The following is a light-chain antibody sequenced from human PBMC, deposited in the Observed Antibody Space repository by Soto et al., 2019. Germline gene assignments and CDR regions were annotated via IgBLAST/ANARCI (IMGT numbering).Light chain of an antibody. V-gene: IGKV4-1*01. J-gene: IGKJ1*01. Sequence: DIVMTQSPDSLAVSLGERATINCKSSQSVLYSSNNKNYLAWYQQKPGQPPKLLIYWASIRESGVPDRVNGSGSGTDLPLPISSLQAKHEAAYYCQQYYRPHQTLGQGTKVEI. CDR3: QQYYRPHQT. CDR1: QSVLYSSNNKNY. CDR2: WAS.